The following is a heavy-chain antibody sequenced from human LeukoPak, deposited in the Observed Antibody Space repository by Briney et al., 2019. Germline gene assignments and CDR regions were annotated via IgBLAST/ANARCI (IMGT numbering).Heavy chain of an antibody. Sequence: SGPTLVNPTQTLTLTCTFSGFSLRTSGVGVGWIRQPPGEALEWLAFIYWDDDKRYSPSLKSRLTITKDISKNQVVLTMTNMEPVDTATYYCAHSLYVDTAMVGFDYWGQGTLVTVSS. D-gene: IGHD5-18*01. CDR2: IYWDDDK. CDR3: AHSLYVDTAMVGFDY. V-gene: IGHV2-5*02. J-gene: IGHJ4*02. CDR1: GFSLRTSGVG.